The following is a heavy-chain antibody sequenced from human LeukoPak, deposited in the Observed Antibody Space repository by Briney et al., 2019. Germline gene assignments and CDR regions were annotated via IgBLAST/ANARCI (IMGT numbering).Heavy chain of an antibody. Sequence: ASVKVPCKASGYTFTTFYMHWVRQAPGQGLEWVGIINPSSGSTSYAEKFQGRVTMTRDTSTSTVYMELSSLRSEDTAVYYCARVPWANFYDIYFDYWGQGTLVTVSS. J-gene: IGHJ4*02. V-gene: IGHV1-46*01. CDR1: GYTFTTFY. CDR3: ARVPWANFYDIYFDY. D-gene: IGHD3-22*01. CDR2: INPSSGST.